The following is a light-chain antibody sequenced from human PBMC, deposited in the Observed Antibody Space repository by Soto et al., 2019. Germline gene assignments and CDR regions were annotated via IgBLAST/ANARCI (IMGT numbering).Light chain of an antibody. J-gene: IGKJ1*01. Sequence: EIVLTQSPGTLSLSPGERGTLSCRASQSVSTRYFAWYQQKPGQPPRLLIYAASFRATGTPDRFSGSGSGRDFTLTISRLEPEDFAVYYCQQSPGTFGQGTKVDI. CDR1: QSVSTRY. V-gene: IGKV3-20*01. CDR3: QQSPGT. CDR2: AAS.